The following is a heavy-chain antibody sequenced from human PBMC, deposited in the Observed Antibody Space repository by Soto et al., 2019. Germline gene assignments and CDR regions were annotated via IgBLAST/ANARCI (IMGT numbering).Heavy chain of an antibody. CDR1: GYSISSGYY. CDR2: IYHSGST. CDR3: ARVWPYDSSGDFDY. J-gene: IGHJ4*02. D-gene: IGHD3-22*01. Sequence: SETLSLTSAVSGYSISSGYYWGWIRQPPGKGLEWIGSIYHSGSTYYNPSLKSRVTISVDTSKNQFSLKLSSVTAADTAVYYCARVWPYDSSGDFDYWGQGTLVTVSS. V-gene: IGHV4-38-2*01.